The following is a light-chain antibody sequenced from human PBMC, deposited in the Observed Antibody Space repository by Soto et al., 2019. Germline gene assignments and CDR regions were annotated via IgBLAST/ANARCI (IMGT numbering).Light chain of an antibody. CDR2: DAS. CDR1: QSFSSN. Sequence: ELVLPQSPATLPLPPGERTTLSCRAGQSFSSNLAWYQQKPGQAPRLLIYDASKRATGIPARFSGRGSGTDFTLTISSLEPEDFAVYYGQQRSNWPPVITFGQGTRLESK. V-gene: IGKV3-11*01. CDR3: QQRSNWPPVIT. J-gene: IGKJ5*01.